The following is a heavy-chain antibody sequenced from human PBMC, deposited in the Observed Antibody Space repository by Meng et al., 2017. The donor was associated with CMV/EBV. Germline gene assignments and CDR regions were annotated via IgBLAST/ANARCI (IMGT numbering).Heavy chain of an antibody. CDR2: INWNGGST. CDR3: ARRPRFSPAAVDY. D-gene: IGHD2-2*01. J-gene: IGHJ4*02. CDR1: GFTFDDYG. Sequence: GESLKISCAASGFTFDDYGMSWVRQAPGKGLEWVSGINWNGGSTGYADSVKGRFTISRDNAKNSLYLQMNSLRAEDTAVYYCARRPRFSPAAVDYWGQGTLVTVSS. V-gene: IGHV3-20*04.